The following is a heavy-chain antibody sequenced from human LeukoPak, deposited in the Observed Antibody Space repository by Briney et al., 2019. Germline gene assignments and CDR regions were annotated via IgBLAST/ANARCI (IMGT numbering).Heavy chain of an antibody. J-gene: IGHJ4*02. Sequence: SETLSLTCTVSGGSISSYYWSWIRQPAGKGLEWIGRIYSSGSTNYNPSLKSRVAMSVDTSKNQFSLKLSSVTAADTAVYYCARDGLGSRPLDYWGQGTLVTVSS. CDR2: IYSSGST. D-gene: IGHD2-15*01. V-gene: IGHV4-4*07. CDR1: GGSISSYY. CDR3: ARDGLGSRPLDY.